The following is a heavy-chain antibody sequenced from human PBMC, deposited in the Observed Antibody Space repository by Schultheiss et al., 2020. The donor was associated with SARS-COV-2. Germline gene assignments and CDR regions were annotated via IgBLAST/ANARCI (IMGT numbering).Heavy chain of an antibody. J-gene: IGHJ5*02. CDR1: GGSISSSSYY. V-gene: IGHV4-39*02. CDR3: AREGPRRGYSGPNWFDP. Sequence: SETLSLTCTVSGGSISSSSYYWGWIRQPPGKGLEWIGSIYYSGSTYYNPSLKSRVTISVDTSKNQFSLKLSSVTAADTAVYYCAREGPRRGYSGPNWFDPWGQGTLVTVSS. D-gene: IGHD5-12*01. CDR2: IYYSGST.